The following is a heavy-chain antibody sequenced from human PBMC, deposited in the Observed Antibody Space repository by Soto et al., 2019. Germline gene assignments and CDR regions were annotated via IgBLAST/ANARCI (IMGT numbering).Heavy chain of an antibody. CDR1: GYSFASYW. CDR3: ARLSNGELPGAFDI. Sequence: PGESLKISCKVSGYSFASYWIGWVRQMTGKGLEWMGIIYPGDSDTRYSPSFQGQVTISADKSISTAYLQWSSLKASDTAMYYCARLSNGELPGAFDIWGQGTMVTVSS. CDR2: IYPGDSDT. J-gene: IGHJ3*02. D-gene: IGHD1-26*01. V-gene: IGHV5-51*01.